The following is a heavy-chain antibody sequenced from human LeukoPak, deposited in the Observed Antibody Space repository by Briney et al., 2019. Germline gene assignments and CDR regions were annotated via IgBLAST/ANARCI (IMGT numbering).Heavy chain of an antibody. CDR3: AKTARTFAS. V-gene: IGHV4-4*09. Sequence: PSETPSLTCTVSGDSIRSFYWSWIRQAPGKGLECIGFIYINGDTSYNPSLKGRATLSLDTSKNQFSLRLTSVTAADTAVYYCAKTARTFASWGPGTLVTVSS. CDR2: IYINGDT. D-gene: IGHD1-7*01. J-gene: IGHJ5*02. CDR1: GDSIRSFY.